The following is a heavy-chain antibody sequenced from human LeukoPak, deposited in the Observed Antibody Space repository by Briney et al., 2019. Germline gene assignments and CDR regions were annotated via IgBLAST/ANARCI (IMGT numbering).Heavy chain of an antibody. CDR1: GFTFSDYW. V-gene: IGHV3-7*01. CDR2: IKYHGSDE. D-gene: IGHD3-10*01. CDR3: ARTGGSGTYWDY. J-gene: IGHJ4*02. Sequence: GGSLRLSCAASGFTFSDYWMSWVRQAPGKGLEWVANIKYHGSDERYVDSVRGRFTISRDNAKNSLFLQMNSLRAEDTAVYYCARTGGSGTYWDYWGQGTLVTVSS.